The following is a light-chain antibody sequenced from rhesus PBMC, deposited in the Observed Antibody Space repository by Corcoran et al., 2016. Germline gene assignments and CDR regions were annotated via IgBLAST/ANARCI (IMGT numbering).Light chain of an antibody. CDR1: QGISNW. J-gene: IGKJ1*01. CDR2: AAS. Sequence: DIQMTQSPSSLSASVGDRVTITCQASQGISNWLAWYQQKPGKAPKLLIYAASSLRSGGPSRFSGSGSGTEFTLTIRNLQPEDFATYYCQQHNSNPWTFGQGTKVEIK. V-gene: IGKV1-33*02. CDR3: QQHNSNPWT.